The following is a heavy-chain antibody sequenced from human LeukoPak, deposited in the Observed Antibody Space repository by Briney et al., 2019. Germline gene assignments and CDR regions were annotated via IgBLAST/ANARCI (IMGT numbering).Heavy chain of an antibody. CDR2: IYYSGTT. CDR3: ARDDPNYGGNGLDS. CDR1: GGSLGGYY. J-gene: IGHJ4*02. V-gene: IGHV4-59*01. D-gene: IGHD4-23*01. Sequence: SETLSLTCTVSGGSLGGYYWTWIRQSPGKRLEWIGYIYYSGTTNYNPSLKCRVTFSMDTPRKHFSLRLSSVTAADTAVYYCARDDPNYGGNGLDSWGQGTLVTVSS.